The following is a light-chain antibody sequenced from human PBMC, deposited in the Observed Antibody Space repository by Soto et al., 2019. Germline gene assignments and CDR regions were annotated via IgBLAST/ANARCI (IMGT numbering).Light chain of an antibody. CDR3: RQRYNWPLT. J-gene: IGKJ4*01. V-gene: IGKV3-11*01. CDR1: QSIGNS. Sequence: TVLTQSPATLFLSPGERATLSCKASQSIGNSLGWFQQKPGQAPRLLIDDAFNRATGIPARCTGSGSGSDFTLTISSLEPDDFGVYYCRQRYNWPLTFGGGTKVEIK. CDR2: DAF.